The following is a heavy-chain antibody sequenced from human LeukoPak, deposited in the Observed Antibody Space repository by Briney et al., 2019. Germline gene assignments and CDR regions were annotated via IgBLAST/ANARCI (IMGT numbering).Heavy chain of an antibody. CDR2: IIPIFGTA. CDR3: TRDQAPYSSSFPYNWFDP. CDR1: GGTFSSYA. V-gene: IGHV1-69*13. D-gene: IGHD6-13*01. Sequence: GASVKVSCKASGGTFSSYAISWVRQAPGQGLEWMGGIIPIFGTANYAQKFRGRVTITADESTSTAYMELSSLRSEDTAVYYCTRDQAPYSSSFPYNWFDPWGQGTLVTVSS. J-gene: IGHJ5*02.